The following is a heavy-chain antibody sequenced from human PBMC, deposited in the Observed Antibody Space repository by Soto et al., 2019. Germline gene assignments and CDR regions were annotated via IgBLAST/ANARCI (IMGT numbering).Heavy chain of an antibody. D-gene: IGHD3-16*01. CDR2: ISGGDGSP. CDR3: AKWHTYNYDSLAFSGFDC. V-gene: IGHV3-23*01. CDR1: GFTFSSYA. Sequence: PVGSLRLSCVASGFTFSSYAITWVRQARGKGLEWVSAISGGDGSPSYADSVKGRFTISRDNSKNTLYLHMNSLRADDTAAYYCAKWHTYNYDSLAFSGFDCWGQGTQVTVSS. J-gene: IGHJ4*02.